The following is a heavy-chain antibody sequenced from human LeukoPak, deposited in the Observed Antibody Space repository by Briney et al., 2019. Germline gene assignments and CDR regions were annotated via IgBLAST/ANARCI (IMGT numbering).Heavy chain of an antibody. J-gene: IGHJ5*02. V-gene: IGHV5-51*01. CDR1: GYDFFGYW. CDR3: ARHSSSWYLNWFDP. D-gene: IGHD6-13*01. Sequence: GESLKISCKGSGYDFFGYWIAWVRQMPGKGLEWMGIIYPGDSDTRYSPSFQGQVTISADKSISTAYLQWSSLKASDTAMYYCARHSSSWYLNWFDPWGQGTLVTVSS. CDR2: IYPGDSDT.